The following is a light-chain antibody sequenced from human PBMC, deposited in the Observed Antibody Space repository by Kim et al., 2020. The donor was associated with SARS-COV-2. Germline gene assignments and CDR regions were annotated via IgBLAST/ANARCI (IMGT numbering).Light chain of an antibody. J-gene: IGKJ5*01. CDR1: QNIFTY. Sequence: SPDERGTPSCRASQNIFTYLAWYQQKPGQSPSLLISDASRGATGIPTRFSGSGSGTEFTLTISSLEAEDFAVYYCQQRANWPITFGQGTRLDIK. V-gene: IGKV3-11*01. CDR2: DAS. CDR3: QQRANWPIT.